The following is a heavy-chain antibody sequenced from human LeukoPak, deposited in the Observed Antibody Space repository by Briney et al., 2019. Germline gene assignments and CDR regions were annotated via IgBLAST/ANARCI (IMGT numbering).Heavy chain of an antibody. D-gene: IGHD2-15*01. J-gene: IGHJ4*02. CDR1: GFTFSSYA. CDR3: AKDGYCSGGSCYY. CDR2: ISGSGGST. Sequence: PGGSLRLSCAASGFTFSSYAMSWVRQAPGKGLEWVSAISGSGGSTYCADSVKGRFTISRDNSKNTLYLQMNSLRAEDTAVYYCAKDGYCSGGSCYYWGQGTLVTVSS. V-gene: IGHV3-23*01.